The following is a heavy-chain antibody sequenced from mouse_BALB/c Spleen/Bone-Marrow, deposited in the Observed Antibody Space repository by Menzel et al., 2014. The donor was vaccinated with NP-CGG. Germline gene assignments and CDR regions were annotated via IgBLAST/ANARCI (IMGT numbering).Heavy chain of an antibody. CDR1: GFTFTDYY. CDR2: ISNKANGYTT. CDR3: ARDEDYDVYWYFDV. J-gene: IGHJ1*01. V-gene: IGHV7-3*02. D-gene: IGHD1-1*01. Sequence: EVKLVESGGGLVQPGGSLRLSCATSGFTFTDYYMSWVRQTPGKALEWLGFISNKANGYTTDYSVSVKGRFTISRDNSQSILYLQKNTLRAEDSATYYCARDEDYDVYWYFDVWGAGTTVTVSS.